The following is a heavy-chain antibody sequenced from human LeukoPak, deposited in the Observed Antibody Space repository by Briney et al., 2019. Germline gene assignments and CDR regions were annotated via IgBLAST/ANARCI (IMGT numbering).Heavy chain of an antibody. Sequence: PSETLSLTCTVSGGSISSGGYYWSWIRQHPGKGLEWIGYIYYSGSTYYNLSLKSRVTISVDTSKNQFSLKLSSVTAADTAVYYCARGSGSYNAFDIWGQGTMVTVSS. CDR3: ARGSGSYNAFDI. CDR2: IYYSGST. D-gene: IGHD1-26*01. CDR1: GGSISSGGYY. V-gene: IGHV4-31*03. J-gene: IGHJ3*02.